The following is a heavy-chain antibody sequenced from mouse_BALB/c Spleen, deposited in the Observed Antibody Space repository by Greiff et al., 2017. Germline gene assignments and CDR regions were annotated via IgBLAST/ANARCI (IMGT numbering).Heavy chain of an antibody. J-gene: IGHJ4*01. D-gene: IGHD2-4*01. Sequence: EVQLQQSGAELVKPGASVKLSCTASGFNIKDTYMHWVKQRPEQGLEWIGRIDPANGNTKYDPKFQGKATITADTSSNTAYLQLSSLTSEDTAVYYCALMITTGGDDWGQGTSVTVSS. V-gene: IGHV14-3*02. CDR1: GFNIKDTY. CDR3: ALMITTGGDD. CDR2: IDPANGNT.